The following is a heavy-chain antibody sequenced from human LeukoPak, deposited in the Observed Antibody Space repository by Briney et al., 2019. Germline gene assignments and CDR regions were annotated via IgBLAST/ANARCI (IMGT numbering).Heavy chain of an antibody. D-gene: IGHD3-22*01. CDR1: GGSISSSSYS. J-gene: IGHJ4*02. CDR3: AREGGMSYYYDSSGYLDY. CDR2: IYYSGST. Sequence: SETLSLTCTVSGGSISSSSYSWGWIRQPPGKGLERTGSIYYSGSTYYNPSLKSRVTISVDTSKNQFSLKLSSVTAADTAVYYCAREGGMSYYYDSSGYLDYWGQGTLVTVSS. V-gene: IGHV4-39*07.